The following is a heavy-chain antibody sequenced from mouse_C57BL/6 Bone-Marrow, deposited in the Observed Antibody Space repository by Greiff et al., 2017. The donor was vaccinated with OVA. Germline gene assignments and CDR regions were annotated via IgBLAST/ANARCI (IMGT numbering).Heavy chain of an antibody. J-gene: IGHJ2*01. CDR1: GYTFTSYW. V-gene: IGHV1-52*01. CDR2: IDPSDSET. CDR3: ARGGPRSSPYYFDY. D-gene: IGHD1-1*01. Sequence: QVQLQQPGAELVRPGSSVKLSCKASGYTFTSYWMHWVKQRPIQGLEWIGNIDPSDSETHYNQKFKDKATLTVDKSSSTAYMQLSSLTSEDSAVYYWARGGPRSSPYYFDYWGQGTTLTVAS.